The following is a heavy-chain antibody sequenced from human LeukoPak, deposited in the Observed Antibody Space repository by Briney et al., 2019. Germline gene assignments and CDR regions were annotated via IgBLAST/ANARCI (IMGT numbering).Heavy chain of an antibody. J-gene: IGHJ4*02. CDR1: GFTFSSYA. CDR3: AKAMLGYCSSTSCYPNDY. D-gene: IGHD2-2*01. Sequence: PGGSLRLSCAASGFTFSSYAMSWVRQAPGKGLEWVSAISGSGGSTYYADSVKGRFAISRDNSKNTLYLQMNSLRAEDTAVYYCAKAMLGYCSSTSCYPNDYWGQGTLSPSPQ. V-gene: IGHV3-23*01. CDR2: ISGSGGST.